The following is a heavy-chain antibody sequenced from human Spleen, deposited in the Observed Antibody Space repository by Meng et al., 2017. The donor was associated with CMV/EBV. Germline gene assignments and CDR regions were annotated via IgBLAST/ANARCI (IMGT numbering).Heavy chain of an antibody. V-gene: IGHV3-53*01. CDR3: AKDGGVVVAAIPHYYYYGMDV. D-gene: IGHD2-15*01. J-gene: IGHJ6*02. CDR2: IYRGGGT. CDR1: GLTVSTSY. Sequence: GGSLRLSCSASGLTVSTSYMTWVRQAPGKGLQWVSVIYRGGGTYYADSVKGRFTISRDNSKNTVYLQMNGLRAEDTAVYYCAKDGGVVVAAIPHYYYYGMDVWGQGTTGTVSS.